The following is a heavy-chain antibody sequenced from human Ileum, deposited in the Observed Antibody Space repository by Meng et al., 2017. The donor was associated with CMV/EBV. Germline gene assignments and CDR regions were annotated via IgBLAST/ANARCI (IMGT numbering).Heavy chain of an antibody. CDR3: ARGDYYGSGSYHDY. J-gene: IGHJ4*02. V-gene: IGHV3-30*19. Sequence: GGSLRLSCIVSGFTFGSFDMHWARQAPGKGLEWVATISFDGSNKYYADSVKGRFTISRDNSKNTLYLQMNSQKTEDTAVYYCARGDYYGSGSYHDYWGQGTLVTVSS. CDR1: GFTFGSFD. CDR2: ISFDGSNK. D-gene: IGHD3-10*01.